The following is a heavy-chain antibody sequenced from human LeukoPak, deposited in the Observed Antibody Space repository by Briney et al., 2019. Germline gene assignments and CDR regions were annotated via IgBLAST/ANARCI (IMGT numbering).Heavy chain of an antibody. CDR3: ATDGEVYYYDSSGYRN. V-gene: IGHV1-24*01. J-gene: IGHJ4*02. Sequence: ASVKVSCKVSGYTLTELSMHWVRQAPGKGLEWMGGFDPEDGETIYAQKFQGRVTMTEDTPTDTAYMELSSLRSEDTAVYYCATDGEVYYYDSSGYRNWGQGTLVTVSS. CDR2: FDPEDGET. CDR1: GYTLTELS. D-gene: IGHD3-22*01.